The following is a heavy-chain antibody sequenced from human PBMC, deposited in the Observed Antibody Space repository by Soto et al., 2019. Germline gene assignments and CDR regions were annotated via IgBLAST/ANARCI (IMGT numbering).Heavy chain of an antibody. D-gene: IGHD5-18*01. CDR3: ARDTARAMVRIYYGMDV. CDR2: IWCDGSNK. Sequence: QVQLVESGGGVVQPGRSLRLSCAASGFTFSSYGMHWVRQAPGKGLEWVAVIWCDGSNKYYADSVKGRFTISRDNSKNTLYVEMNSLSAEDTAVYYCARDTARAMVRIYYGMDVWGQGTTVTVSS. J-gene: IGHJ6*02. V-gene: IGHV3-33*01. CDR1: GFTFSSYG.